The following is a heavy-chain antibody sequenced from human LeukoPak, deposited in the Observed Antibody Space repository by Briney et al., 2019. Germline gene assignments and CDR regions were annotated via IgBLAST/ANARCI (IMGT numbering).Heavy chain of an antibody. CDR3: ARDPRSYGDSYNWFDP. CDR1: GGTFSSYA. D-gene: IGHD4-17*01. V-gene: IGHV1-69*05. J-gene: IGHJ5*02. Sequence: AVKVSCKASGGTFSSYAISWVRQAPGQGLEWMGGIIPIFGTANYAQKFQGRVTITTDESTSTAYMGLSSLRSEDTAVYYCARDPRSYGDSYNWFDPWGQGTLVTVSS. CDR2: IIPIFGTA.